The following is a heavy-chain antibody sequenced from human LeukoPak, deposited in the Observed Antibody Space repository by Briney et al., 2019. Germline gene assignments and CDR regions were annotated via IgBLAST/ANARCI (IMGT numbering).Heavy chain of an antibody. CDR2: IRDDGSNK. J-gene: IGHJ6*03. CDR3: AKGRGWEASYYYYYMDV. V-gene: IGHV3-30*02. D-gene: IGHD1-26*01. CDR1: GFTFGSYG. Sequence: GGSLRLSCAASGFTFGSYGMHWVRQAPDKGLEWVAFIRDDGSNKYYTDSVKGRFTISRDNSKNTLYLQMNSLRAEDTAVYYCAKGRGWEASYYYYYMDVWGKGTTVTISS.